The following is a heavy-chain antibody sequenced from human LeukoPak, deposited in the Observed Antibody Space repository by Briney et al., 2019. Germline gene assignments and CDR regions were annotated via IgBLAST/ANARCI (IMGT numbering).Heavy chain of an antibody. CDR2: IYSGGST. V-gene: IGHV3-53*01. CDR1: GFTFSSNY. J-gene: IGHJ4*02. Sequence: SGGSLRLSCAASGFTFSSNYMSWVRQAPGKGLEWVSVIYSGGSTYYSGSVKGRFTISRGNSKNTPYLQMNSLRAEDTAVYYCAGGGAKTPFDYWGQGTLVTVSS. D-gene: IGHD3-16*01. CDR3: AGGGAKTPFDY.